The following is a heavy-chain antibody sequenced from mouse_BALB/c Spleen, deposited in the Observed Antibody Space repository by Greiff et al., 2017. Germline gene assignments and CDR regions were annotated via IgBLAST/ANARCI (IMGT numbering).Heavy chain of an antibody. CDR3: ASYYYGSSPFAY. V-gene: IGHV14-3*02. CDR1: GFNIKDTY. J-gene: IGHJ3*01. Sequence: EVQLQQSGAELVKPGASVKLSCTASGFNIKDTYMHWVKQRPEQGLEWIGRIDPANGNTKYDPKFQGKATITADTSSNTAYLQLSSLTSEDTAFYYWASYYYGSSPFAYWGQGTLVTVSA. D-gene: IGHD1-1*01. CDR2: IDPANGNT.